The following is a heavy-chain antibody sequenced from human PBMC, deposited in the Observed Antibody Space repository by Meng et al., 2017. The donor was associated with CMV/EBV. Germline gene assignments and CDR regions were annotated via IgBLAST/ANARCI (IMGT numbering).Heavy chain of an antibody. V-gene: IGHV3-7*01. J-gene: IGHJ5*02. Sequence: GESLKISCAASGFTFSSYWMSWVRQAPGKGLEWVANIKKDGSEKYYVDSVKGRFTISRDNAKNSLYLQMNSLRAEDTAVYYCARDHVTWFDPWGQGTLVTVSS. CDR1: GFTFSSYW. CDR3: ARDHVTWFDP. D-gene: IGHD3-10*02. CDR2: IKKDGSEK.